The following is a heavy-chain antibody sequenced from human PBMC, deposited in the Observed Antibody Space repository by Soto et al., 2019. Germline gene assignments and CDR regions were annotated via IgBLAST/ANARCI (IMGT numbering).Heavy chain of an antibody. V-gene: IGHV3-23*01. J-gene: IGHJ6*02. Sequence: PGGSLRLSCAASGFTFSSYAMSWVRQAPGKGLEWVSAISGSGGSTYYADSVKGRFTISRDNSENTLYLQMNSLRAEDTAVYYCAKFGNYVRFFEYYGMDVWGQGTTVTVYS. CDR1: GFTFSSYA. D-gene: IGHD1-7*01. CDR3: AKFGNYVRFFEYYGMDV. CDR2: ISGSGGST.